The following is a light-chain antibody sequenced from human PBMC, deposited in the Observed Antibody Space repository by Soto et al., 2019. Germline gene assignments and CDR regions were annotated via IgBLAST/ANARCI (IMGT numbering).Light chain of an antibody. J-gene: IGKJ5*01. Sequence: EIVLTQSPGTLSLSPGERATLSCRASQSVSSSYLAWYQQKPGQAPRLLINGASSRATGIPDRFSGSGSGTDFILTISRLEPEDFAVYYCQQYGTSPPSTFGQGTRLEIK. V-gene: IGKV3-20*01. CDR3: QQYGTSPPST. CDR2: GAS. CDR1: QSVSSSY.